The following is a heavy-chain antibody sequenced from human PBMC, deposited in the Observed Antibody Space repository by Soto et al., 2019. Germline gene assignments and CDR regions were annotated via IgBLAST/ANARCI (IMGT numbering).Heavy chain of an antibody. J-gene: IGHJ2*01. V-gene: IGHV3-30-3*01. CDR2: ISYDGSDK. CDR1: GFTFSSYA. Sequence: QVQLVESGGGVVQPGRSLRLSCAASGFTFSSYAMHWVRQAPGKGLEWVAAISYDGSDKYYADSMKGQFTISRDNSKNTLYLQMNSLRTEDTALYYCARDARTGTHWYFDLWGRGTLVTVSS. D-gene: IGHD1-7*01. CDR3: ARDARTGTHWYFDL.